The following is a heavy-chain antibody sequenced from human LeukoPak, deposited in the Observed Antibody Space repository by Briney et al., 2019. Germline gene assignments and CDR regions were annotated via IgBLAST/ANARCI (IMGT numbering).Heavy chain of an antibody. CDR1: GGSISSSSYY. D-gene: IGHD2-15*01. CDR3: ARVRYCSGGSCYYTIDY. Sequence: SETLSLTCTVSGGSISSSSYYWGWIRQPPGKGLEWIGSIYYSGSTYYNPSLKSRVTISVDTSKNQFSLKLSSVTAADTAVYYCARVRYCSGGSCYYTIDYWGQGTLVTVSS. CDR2: IYYSGST. J-gene: IGHJ4*02. V-gene: IGHV4-39*01.